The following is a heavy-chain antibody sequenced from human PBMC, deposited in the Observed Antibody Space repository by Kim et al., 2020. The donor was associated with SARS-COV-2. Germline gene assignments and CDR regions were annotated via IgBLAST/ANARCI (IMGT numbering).Heavy chain of an antibody. CDR1: GGSFSGYY. CDR3: ARDGSGYCSGGSCDTSRHYYGMHV. CDR2: INHSGST. J-gene: IGHJ6*02. Sequence: SETLSLTCAVYGGSFSGYYWSWIRQPPGKGLEWIGEINHSGSTNYNPSLKSRVTISVDTSKNQFSLKLSSVTAADTAVYYCARDGSGYCSGGSCDTSRHYYGMHVWGQGTTVTVSS. V-gene: IGHV4-34*01. D-gene: IGHD2-15*01.